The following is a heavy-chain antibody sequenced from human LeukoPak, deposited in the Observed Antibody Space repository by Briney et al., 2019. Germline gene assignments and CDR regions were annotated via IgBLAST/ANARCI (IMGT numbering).Heavy chain of an antibody. CDR2: INPKSGGT. V-gene: IGHV1-2*02. CDR3: AREAAAAGENYFDY. J-gene: IGHJ4*02. CDR1: GYTFTSYD. D-gene: IGHD6-13*01. Sequence: ASVKVFCKASGYTFTSYDINWVRQATGQGLEWMGWINPKSGGTNYAQKFQGRVTMTRDTSISTAYMELSRLRSDDTAVYYCAREAAAAGENYFDYWGQGTLVTVSS.